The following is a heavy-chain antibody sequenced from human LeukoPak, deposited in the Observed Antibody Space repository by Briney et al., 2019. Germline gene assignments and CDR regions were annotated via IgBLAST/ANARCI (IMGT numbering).Heavy chain of an antibody. D-gene: IGHD6-19*01. CDR2: MNPNSGNT. Sequence: GASVKVSCKASGYTFTSYDINWVRQATGQGLEWMEWMNPNSGNTGYAQKFQGRVTMTRNTSISTAYMELSSLRSEDTAVHYCARGQWLLPYAFDIWGQGTMVTVSS. J-gene: IGHJ3*02. CDR3: ARGQWLLPYAFDI. V-gene: IGHV1-8*01. CDR1: GYTFTSYD.